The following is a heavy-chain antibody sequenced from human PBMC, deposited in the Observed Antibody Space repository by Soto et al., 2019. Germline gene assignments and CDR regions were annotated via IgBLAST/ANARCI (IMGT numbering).Heavy chain of an antibody. J-gene: IGHJ4*02. CDR3: AAGGGLPRYY. D-gene: IGHD5-12*01. CDR2: IYYSGST. CDR1: DGSISSDY. V-gene: IGHV4-59*12. Sequence: SETLSLTCTVSDGSISSDYWSWIRQPPGKGLEWIGFIYYSGSTNYNPSLKSRVTISVDTSKNQFSLKLSSVTAADTAVYYCAAGGGLPRYYWGQGTLVTVS.